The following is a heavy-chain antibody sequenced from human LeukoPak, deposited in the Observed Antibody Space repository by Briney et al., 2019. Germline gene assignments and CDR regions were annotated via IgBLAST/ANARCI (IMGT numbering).Heavy chain of an antibody. CDR1: GFTFSSYG. CDR3: TYIGY. Sequence: GGSLRLSCAASGFTFSSYGMHWVRQAPGKGLEWVAVISYDGSNKYYADSAKGRFTISRDNSKNTLYLQMNSLRAEDTAVYYCTYIGYWGQGTLVTVSS. D-gene: IGHD1-1*01. J-gene: IGHJ4*02. CDR2: ISYDGSNK. V-gene: IGHV3-30*03.